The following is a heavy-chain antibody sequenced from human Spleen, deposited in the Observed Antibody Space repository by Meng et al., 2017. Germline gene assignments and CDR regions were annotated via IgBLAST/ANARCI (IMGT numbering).Heavy chain of an antibody. V-gene: IGHV4-34*01. J-gene: IGHJ4*02. D-gene: IGHD4-11*01. CDR3: ARGPTTMAHDFDY. Sequence: QGPLHQGGRGPLKPSGALSLTAVVFGGSFSDYYWSWIRQPPGKGLELIGEINHSGSTNYNPSLESRATISVDTSQNNLSLKLSSVTAADSAVYYCARGPTTMAHDFDYWGQGTLVTVSS. CDR1: GGSFSDYY. CDR2: INHSGST.